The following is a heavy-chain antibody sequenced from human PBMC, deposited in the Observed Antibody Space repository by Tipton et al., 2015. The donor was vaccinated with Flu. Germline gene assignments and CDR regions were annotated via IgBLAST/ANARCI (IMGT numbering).Heavy chain of an antibody. CDR2: IHTSAGT. CDR3: ARVRSVTTLDY. D-gene: IGHD4-17*01. V-gene: IGHV4-38-2*02. CDR1: GDSLGSSYY. Sequence: TLALTCSVSGDSLGSSYYWAWIRQPPGRGLEWIGNIHTSAGTYYNPSLESRVTISVDTSKSQFSLSLASVTAADTAVYFCARVRSVTTLDYWGQGTLVTVSP. J-gene: IGHJ4*02.